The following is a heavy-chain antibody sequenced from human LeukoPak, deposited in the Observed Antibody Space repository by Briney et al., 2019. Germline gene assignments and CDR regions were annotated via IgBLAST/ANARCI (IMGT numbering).Heavy chain of an antibody. Sequence: PGGSLRLSCAASGFDFNIYEMIWVRQAPGKEPEWISYISSSGGLVYYADSVKGRFTVSRDNAQKSLFLQMNGLRVEDTAMYYCARDSLHNYGGTGYGYYFDYWGQGTPVTVSS. CDR3: ARDSLHNYGGTGYGYYFDY. CDR1: GFDFNIYE. D-gene: IGHD4/OR15-4a*01. V-gene: IGHV3-48*03. CDR2: ISSSGGLV. J-gene: IGHJ4*02.